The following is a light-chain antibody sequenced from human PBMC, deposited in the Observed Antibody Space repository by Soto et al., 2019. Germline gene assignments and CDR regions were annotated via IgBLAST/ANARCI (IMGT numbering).Light chain of an antibody. CDR1: QSIIIY. V-gene: IGKV1-39*01. J-gene: IGKJ3*01. CDR3: QQYYTAPT. CDR2: AAS. Sequence: DIPMTQSPSSLSASEGDRVTITCRASQSIIIYLNWYQQKPGKAPNLLINAASNLESGVPSRFSGSGSGTDFTLTISSLQPEDVATYYCQQYYTAPTFGPGTKVDFK.